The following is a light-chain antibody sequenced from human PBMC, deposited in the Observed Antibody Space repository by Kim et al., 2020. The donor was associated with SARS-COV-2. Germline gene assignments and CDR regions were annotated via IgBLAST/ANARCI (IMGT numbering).Light chain of an antibody. Sequence: SPGEGAPLSCRASQSLSSNYVAWYQQKPGQAPRLLIYGASTRATGVPSRFSGSGSGTDFTLTINSLQPEDFAVYYCQQYYNFPLTFGGGTKVDIK. CDR3: QQYYNFPLT. CDR1: QSLSSNY. V-gene: IGKV3D-7*01. J-gene: IGKJ4*01. CDR2: GAS.